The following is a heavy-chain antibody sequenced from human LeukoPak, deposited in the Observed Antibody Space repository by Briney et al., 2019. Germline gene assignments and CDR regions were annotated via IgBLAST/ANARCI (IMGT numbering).Heavy chain of an antibody. V-gene: IGHV3-53*01. Sequence: GGSLRLSCVASGFIVSNNYTSWVRQAPGKGLEWVSVLYNAGSTYYADSVKGRFTISRDNSKNTLYLQMYSLRAEDTAVYYCAKDRGSGYYNWYFDLWGRGTLVTVSS. D-gene: IGHD3-22*01. CDR2: LYNAGST. J-gene: IGHJ2*01. CDR3: AKDRGSGYYNWYFDL. CDR1: GFIVSNNY.